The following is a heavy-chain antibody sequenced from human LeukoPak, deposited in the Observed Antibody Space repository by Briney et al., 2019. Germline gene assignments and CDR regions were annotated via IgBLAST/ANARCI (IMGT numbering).Heavy chain of an antibody. CDR3: TRLSTSFKIDY. CDR2: IRSKANSYAT. Sequence: PGGSLKLSCAASGFTFSSSAMHWVRQASGKGLEWVGRIRSKANSYATAYAASVKGRFTISRDDSKNTAYLQMNSLKTEDTAVYYCTRLSTSFKIDYWGQGTLVTVSS. V-gene: IGHV3-73*01. J-gene: IGHJ4*02. D-gene: IGHD2-2*01. CDR1: GFTFSSSA.